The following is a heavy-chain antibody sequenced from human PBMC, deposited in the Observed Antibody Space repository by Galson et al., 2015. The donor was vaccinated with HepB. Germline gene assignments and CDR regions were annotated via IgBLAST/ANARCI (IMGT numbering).Heavy chain of an antibody. D-gene: IGHD2-21*02. V-gene: IGHV1-18*01. J-gene: IGHJ4*02. CDR2: IDTYNGDT. Sequence: SVKVSCKASGYTFTSYYITWVRLAPGQGLEWMGWIDTYNGDTKYAQKFQGRVTMTTDTSTTTAYMELGSLRSDDTAVYYCARDRAVVTAILMYYFDYWGQGTLVTVSS. CDR3: ARDRAVVTAILMYYFDY. CDR1: GYTFTSYY.